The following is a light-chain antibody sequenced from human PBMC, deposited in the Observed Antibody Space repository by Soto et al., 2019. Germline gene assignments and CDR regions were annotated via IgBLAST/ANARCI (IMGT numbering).Light chain of an antibody. V-gene: IGLV2-23*01. CDR2: EGS. CDR3: CSYAGSIWV. J-gene: IGLJ3*02. CDR1: SSDVGSYNL. Sequence: QSALTQPASVSGSPGQSITISCTGTSSDVGSYNLVSWYQQHPGKAPKLMIYEGSKRPSGVSNRFSGSKSGNTASLTISGLQAEHEADYYCCSYAGSIWVFGGGTKVTVL.